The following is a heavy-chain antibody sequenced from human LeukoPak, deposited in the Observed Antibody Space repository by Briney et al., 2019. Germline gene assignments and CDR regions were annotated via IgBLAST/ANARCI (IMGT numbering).Heavy chain of an antibody. CDR3: ARDLRSLSGSYRGNAFDI. J-gene: IGHJ3*02. CDR2: TYYRSKWYN. Sequence: SQTLSLTCAISGDSVSSNSAAWNWIRQSPSRGLEWLGRTYYRSKWYNDYAVSVKSRITINPDTSKNQFSPQLNSVTPEDTAVYYCARDLRSLSGSYRGNAFDIWGQGTMVTVSS. CDR1: GDSVSSNSAA. V-gene: IGHV6-1*01. D-gene: IGHD1-26*01.